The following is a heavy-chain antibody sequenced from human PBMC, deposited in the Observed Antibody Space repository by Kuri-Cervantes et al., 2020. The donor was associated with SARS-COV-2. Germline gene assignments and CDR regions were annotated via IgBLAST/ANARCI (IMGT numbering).Heavy chain of an antibody. V-gene: IGHV1-18*04. Sequence: ASVKVSCKASGYTFISYSITWVRQATGQGLEWMGWISAYNGNTNYAQKLQGRVTMTTDTSTNTAYMELRSLRSADTAVYYCATGSTIFGVVIRKLDYWGQGTLVTVSS. J-gene: IGHJ4*02. CDR3: ATGSTIFGVVIRKLDY. CDR1: GYTFISYS. D-gene: IGHD3-3*01. CDR2: ISAYNGNT.